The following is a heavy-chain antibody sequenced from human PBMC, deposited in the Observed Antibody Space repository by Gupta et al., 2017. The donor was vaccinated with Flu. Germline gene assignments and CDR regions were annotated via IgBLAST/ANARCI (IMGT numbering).Heavy chain of an antibody. D-gene: IGHD3-22*01. Sequence: QVQLVQSGAEVKKPGSSVKVSCKASGGTFSSYAISWVRQAPGQGLEWMGGIIPIFGTANYAQKFQGRVTITADESTSTAYMELSSLRSEDTAVYYCARALPTYYYDSSGYYSYFDYWGQGTLVTVSS. CDR3: ARALPTYYYDSSGYYSYFDY. CDR2: IIPIFGTA. J-gene: IGHJ4*02. CDR1: GGTFSSYA. V-gene: IGHV1-69*01.